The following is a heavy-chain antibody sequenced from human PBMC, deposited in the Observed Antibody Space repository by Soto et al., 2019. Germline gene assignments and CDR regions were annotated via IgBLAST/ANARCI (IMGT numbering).Heavy chain of an antibody. J-gene: IGHJ6*02. CDR3: VRASGFWSGYSLLYGMDV. CDR2: INSDGSTT. D-gene: IGHD3-3*01. V-gene: IGHV3-74*01. Sequence: SLTLSCAASGFPFNIYAINWARPAPGKGLEWVSRINSDGSTTSYADSVRGRFTISRDNAKNTLYLQISSLRAEDTAVYFCVRASGFWSGYSLLYGMDVWGQGTTDTVS. CDR1: GFPFNIYA.